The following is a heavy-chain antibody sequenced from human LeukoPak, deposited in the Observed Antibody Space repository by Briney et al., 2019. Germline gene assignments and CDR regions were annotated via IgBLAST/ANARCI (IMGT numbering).Heavy chain of an antibody. D-gene: IGHD5-12*01. J-gene: IGHJ4*02. CDR2: INPNSGGT. CDR1: AYTFTGYY. V-gene: IGHV1-2*04. CDR3: ARGSDIVATFFIY. Sequence: ASVKVSCKASAYTFTGYYMHWVRQAPGQGLEWMGWINPNSGGTNYAQKFQGWVTMTRDTSISTAYMELSRLRSDDTAVYYCARGSDIVATFFIYWGQGTLVTVSS.